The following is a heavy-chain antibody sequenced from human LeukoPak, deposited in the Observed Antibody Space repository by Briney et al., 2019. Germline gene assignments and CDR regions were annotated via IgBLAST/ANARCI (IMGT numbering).Heavy chain of an antibody. CDR3: ASRSGYSYGLNAFDI. D-gene: IGHD5-18*01. CDR1: GGSISSSSYY. V-gene: IGHV4-39*07. Sequence: SETLSLTCTVSGGSISSSSYYWGWIRQSPGKGLEWIGSISYSGSTYYNPSLKSRVTISVDTSKNQFSLKLSSVTAADTAVYYCASRSGYSYGLNAFDIWGQGTMVTVSS. CDR2: ISYSGST. J-gene: IGHJ3*02.